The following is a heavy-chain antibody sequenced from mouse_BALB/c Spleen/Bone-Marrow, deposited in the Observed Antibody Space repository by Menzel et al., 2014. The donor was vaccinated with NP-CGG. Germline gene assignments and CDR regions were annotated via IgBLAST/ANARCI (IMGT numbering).Heavy chain of an antibody. CDR1: GYAFSNYL. Sequence: QVQLKQSGAELVRPGTSVKVSCKASGYAFSNYLIEWVKQRPGQGLEWIGVINPGSGDINYNEKFKGKAALTADKSSSTAYMQLSGLTSDDSAVYFCARFIATAYAMDYWGQGTSVTVSS. CDR3: ARFIATAYAMDY. CDR2: INPGSGDI. V-gene: IGHV1-54*01. J-gene: IGHJ4*01. D-gene: IGHD1-1*01.